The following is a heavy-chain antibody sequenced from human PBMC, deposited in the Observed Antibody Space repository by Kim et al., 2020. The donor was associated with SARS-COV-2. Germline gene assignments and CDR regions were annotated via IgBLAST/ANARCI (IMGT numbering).Heavy chain of an antibody. CDR2: ST. V-gene: IGHV3-74*03. D-gene: IGHD1-26*01. Sequence: STTYADRGQGRDTIARDNAKNSLYLQMNSLRADETAVYYCARSMLGGLFDYWGQGVRVTVSS. CDR3: ARSMLGGLFDY. J-gene: IGHJ4*02.